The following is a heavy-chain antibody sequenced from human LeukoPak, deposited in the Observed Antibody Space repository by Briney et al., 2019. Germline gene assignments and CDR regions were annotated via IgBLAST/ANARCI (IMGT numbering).Heavy chain of an antibody. J-gene: IGHJ4*02. CDR3: ARDLLGYSYDAYYFDF. CDR2: ISSSSSTI. V-gene: IGHV3-48*01. CDR1: GFTFSSYS. Sequence: GGSLRLSCAASGFTFSSYSMNWVRQGPGKGLEWFSYISSSSSTIYYADSVKGRFTISRDNAKNSLYLQMNSLRAEDTAVYYCARDLLGYSYDAYYFDFWGQGTLVTVSS. D-gene: IGHD5-18*01.